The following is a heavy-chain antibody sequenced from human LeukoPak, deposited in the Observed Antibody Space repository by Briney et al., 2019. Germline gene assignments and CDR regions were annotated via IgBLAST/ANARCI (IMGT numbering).Heavy chain of an antibody. CDR2: ISSNVGST. D-gene: IGHD5-18*01. Sequence: PGGSLRLSCSASGFTFSNYAMHWVRQAPGKGLEYVSGISSNVGSTYHADSVKGRFTISRDNSKNTLYLQMSSLRDEDTAVYYCVKVRGGIQFGYFDYWGQGTLVTVSS. CDR1: GFTFSNYA. J-gene: IGHJ4*02. CDR3: VKVRGGIQFGYFDY. V-gene: IGHV3-64D*06.